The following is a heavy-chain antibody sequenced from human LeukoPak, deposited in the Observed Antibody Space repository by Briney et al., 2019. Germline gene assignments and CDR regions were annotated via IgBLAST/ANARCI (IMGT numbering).Heavy chain of an antibody. V-gene: IGHV3-11*04. CDR1: GFTFNDYY. J-gene: IGHJ4*02. CDR3: ASQRWLQSSFDY. Sequence: PGGSLRLSCAASGFTFNDYYMNWIRQAPGKGLEWVSYISSSGSSIHYADSVKGRFTISRDNAKNTLYLQMNSLRVEDTAVYYCASQRWLQSSFDYWGQGTLVTVSS. D-gene: IGHD5-24*01. CDR2: ISSSGSSI.